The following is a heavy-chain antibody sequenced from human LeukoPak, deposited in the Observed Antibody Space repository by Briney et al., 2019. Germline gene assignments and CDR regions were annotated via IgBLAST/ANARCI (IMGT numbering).Heavy chain of an antibody. CDR2: IYPGDSDT. D-gene: IGHD3-10*01. V-gene: IGHV5-51*01. Sequence: GESLKISCKGSGYSLTSYWIGWVRQMPGKGLEWMGIIYPGDSDTRYSPSFQGQVTISADKSISTAYLQWSSLKASDNAMYYCATNTMFRGIHAFDIWGQGTMVTVSS. J-gene: IGHJ3*02. CDR1: GYSLTSYW. CDR3: ATNTMFRGIHAFDI.